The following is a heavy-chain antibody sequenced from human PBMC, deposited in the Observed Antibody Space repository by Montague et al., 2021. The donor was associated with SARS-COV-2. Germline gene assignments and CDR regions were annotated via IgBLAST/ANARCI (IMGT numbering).Heavy chain of an antibody. CDR3: ARGQNFGSGNSCNFDH. CDR2: TYYRSKWYN. D-gene: IGHD3-10*01. CDR1: GDSVSSNIAT. J-gene: IGHJ4*02. Sequence: CAISGDSVSSNIATWNWIRQSPSRGLEWLGGTYYRSKWYNDYAESVKSRITIDPNTSKHQFSLHLNSVTPEDTAVCYCARGQNFGSGNSCNFDHWGQGTLVTVSS. V-gene: IGHV6-1*01.